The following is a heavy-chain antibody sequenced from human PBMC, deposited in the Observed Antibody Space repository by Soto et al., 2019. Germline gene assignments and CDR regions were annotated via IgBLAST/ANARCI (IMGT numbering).Heavy chain of an antibody. CDR1: GFTVSSNF. CDR2: IYSGGTT. V-gene: IGHV3-66*01. D-gene: IGHD3-3*01. J-gene: IGHJ4*02. CDR3: ARAISVTTIFDF. Sequence: GGSLRLSCVVSGFTVSSNFTSWVRRAPGKGLEWVSIIYSGGTTHYAESVQGRFTISRDIGENTVYLQMNSLRAEDSAMYYCARAISVTTIFDFWGQGVLVTVSS.